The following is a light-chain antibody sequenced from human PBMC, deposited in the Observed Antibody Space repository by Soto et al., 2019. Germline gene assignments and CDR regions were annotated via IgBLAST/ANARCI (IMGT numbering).Light chain of an antibody. CDR2: DAS. J-gene: IGKJ1*01. Sequence: DMQIXQSPSPPQLTVXXXXXXXXRASQSISNWLAWYQRKXGKGAKLLIYDASXLESGVPSRFSGSGSATEFTLTISSLQPDDFATYYCQHYNSYSEAFGQGSKVDI. CDR1: QSISNW. V-gene: IGKV1-5*01. CDR3: QHYNSYSEA.